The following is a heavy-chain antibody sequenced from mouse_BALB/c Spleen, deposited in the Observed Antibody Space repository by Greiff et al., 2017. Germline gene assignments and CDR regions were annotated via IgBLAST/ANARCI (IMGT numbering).Heavy chain of an antibody. V-gene: IGHV1-5*01. D-gene: IGHD2-1*01. J-gene: IGHJ3*01. CDR2: IYPGNSDT. CDR3: TRGGNYVGGWFAY. CDR1: GYSFTSYW. Sequence: VQLQQSGTVLARPGASVKMSCKASGYSFTSYWMHWVKQRPGQGLEWIGAIYPGNSDTSYNQKFKGKAKLTAVTSASTAYMELSSLTNEYSAVYYCTRGGNYVGGWFAYWGQGTLVTVSA.